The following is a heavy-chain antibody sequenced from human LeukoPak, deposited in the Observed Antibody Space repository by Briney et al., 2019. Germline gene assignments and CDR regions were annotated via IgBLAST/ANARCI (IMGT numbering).Heavy chain of an antibody. D-gene: IGHD1-26*01. CDR2: IYNSGST. J-gene: IGHJ4*02. V-gene: IGHV4-4*07. Sequence: PSETLSLTCTVSGGPISSYYWSWIRQPAGKGRECIGRIYNSGSTNYNASLKSRVSMSEDTSKNQFSLKLSSVTAADTAVFYCARENSGSYREFDYWGQGTLVTVSS. CDR3: ARENSGSYREFDY. CDR1: GGPISSYY.